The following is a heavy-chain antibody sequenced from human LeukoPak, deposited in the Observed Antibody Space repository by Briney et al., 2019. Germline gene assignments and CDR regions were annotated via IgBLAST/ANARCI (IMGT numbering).Heavy chain of an antibody. CDR2: IKEDGSEK. V-gene: IGHV3-7*01. CDR3: ARVEVAVTSYHYYYMDV. J-gene: IGHJ6*03. Sequence: PGGSLRLSXAASGFSFSSYWMSWVRQAPGKGLEWVANIKEDGSEKHYVGSVKGRFTIYRDNAKNSLYLQMNSLRAEDTAVYYCARVEVAVTSYHYYYMDVWGEGTTVTVSS. D-gene: IGHD4-11*01. CDR1: GFSFSSYW.